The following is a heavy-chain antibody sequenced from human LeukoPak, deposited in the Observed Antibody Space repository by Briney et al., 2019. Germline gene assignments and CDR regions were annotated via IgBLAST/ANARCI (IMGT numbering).Heavy chain of an antibody. CDR1: GSTVSSNY. CDR2: IYSGGST. Sequence: PGGSLRLSCAASGSTVSSNYMSWVRQAPGKGLEWVSVIYSGGSTYYADSVKGRFTISRDNSKNTLYLQMNSLRAEDTAVYYCARGGGDLAYCGGDCFSDAFDIWGQGTMVTVSS. D-gene: IGHD2-21*02. V-gene: IGHV3-53*01. CDR3: ARGGGDLAYCGGDCFSDAFDI. J-gene: IGHJ3*02.